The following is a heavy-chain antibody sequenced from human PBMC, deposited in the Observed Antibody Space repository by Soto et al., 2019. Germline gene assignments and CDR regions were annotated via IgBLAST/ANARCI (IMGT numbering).Heavy chain of an antibody. CDR1: GGTFSSYT. Sequence: QVQLVQSGAEVKKPGSSVKVSCKASGGTFSSYTISWVRQAPGQGLEWMGRIIPILGIANYAQKFQGRVRITADKSTSTAYMELSSLRSEDTAVYYCARGGGEYCSSTSCYLGSWGQGTLVTVST. J-gene: IGHJ5*02. CDR3: ARGGGEYCSSTSCYLGS. V-gene: IGHV1-69*02. CDR2: IIPILGIA. D-gene: IGHD2-2*01.